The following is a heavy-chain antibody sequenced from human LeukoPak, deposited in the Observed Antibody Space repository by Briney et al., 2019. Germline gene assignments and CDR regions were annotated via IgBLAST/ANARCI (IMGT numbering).Heavy chain of an antibody. CDR3: ARDRGVAGNAEYFQH. J-gene: IGHJ1*01. CDR1: GFTFSSYA. D-gene: IGHD6-19*01. CDR2: ISYDGSNK. V-gene: IGHV3-30-3*01. Sequence: GRSLRLSCAASGFTFSSYAMHWVRQAPGKGLEWVAVISYDGSNKYYADSVKGRFTISRDNSKNTLYLRMNSLRAEDTAVYYCARDRGVAGNAEYFQHWGQGTLVTVSS.